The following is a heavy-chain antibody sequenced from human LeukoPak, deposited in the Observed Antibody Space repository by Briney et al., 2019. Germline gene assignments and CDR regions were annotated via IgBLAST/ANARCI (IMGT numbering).Heavy chain of an antibody. CDR2: ISSSSSYT. Sequence: GGSLRLSCAASGFTFSDYYMSWIPQPPGKGLEWVSYISSSSSYTNYAVSVKGRFTISRDNAKNSPYLQMDSLRAEDTAVYYCARDRSVDGTVWGQGTLVTVSS. CDR1: GFTFSDYY. V-gene: IGHV3-11*06. CDR3: ARDRSVDGTV. D-gene: IGHD6-19*01. J-gene: IGHJ4*02.